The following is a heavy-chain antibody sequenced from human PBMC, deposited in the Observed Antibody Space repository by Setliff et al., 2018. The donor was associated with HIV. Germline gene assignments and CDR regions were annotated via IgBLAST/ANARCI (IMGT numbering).Heavy chain of an antibody. V-gene: IGHV4-39*07. CDR2: IFYSGST. Sequence: PSETLSLTCTVSGASISSSSYHWGWIRQSPGKGLEWIGSIFYSGSTNYNPSLKSRVTISVDTSKNQFSLKLSSVTAADTAVYYCTRGLGVRRLPLGFWGQGILVTVSS. CDR3: TRGLGVRRLPLGF. CDR1: GASISSSSYH. J-gene: IGHJ4*02. D-gene: IGHD2-15*01.